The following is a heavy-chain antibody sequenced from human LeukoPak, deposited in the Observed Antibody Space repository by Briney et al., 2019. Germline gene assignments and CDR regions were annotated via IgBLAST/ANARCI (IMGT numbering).Heavy chain of an antibody. V-gene: IGHV4-39*01. D-gene: IGHD6-19*01. Sequence: PSETLSLTCTVSGGSISSSSYYWGWIRQPPGKGLEWIGSIYYSGSTYYNPSLKSRVTISVDTSKNQFSLKLSSVTAAGTAVYYCARSAIAVAGPGDFDYWGQGTLVTVSS. CDR2: IYYSGST. CDR1: GGSISSSSYY. CDR3: ARSAIAVAGPGDFDY. J-gene: IGHJ4*02.